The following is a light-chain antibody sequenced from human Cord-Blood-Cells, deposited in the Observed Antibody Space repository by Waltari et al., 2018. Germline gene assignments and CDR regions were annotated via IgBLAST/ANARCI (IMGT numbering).Light chain of an antibody. Sequence: QSALTQPSSGSRSPVPSITIPSTGTSSDVGGYNYDSWYQQHPGKAPKLMIYEVSKRPSGVSNRFSGSKSGNTASLTISGLQAEDEADYYCSSYASSSTWVFGGGTKLTVL. CDR3: SSYASSSTWV. CDR2: EVS. V-gene: IGLV2-14*01. CDR1: SSDVGGYNY. J-gene: IGLJ3*02.